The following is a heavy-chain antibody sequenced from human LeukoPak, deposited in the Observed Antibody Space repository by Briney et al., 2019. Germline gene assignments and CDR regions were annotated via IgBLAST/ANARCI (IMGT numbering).Heavy chain of an antibody. V-gene: IGHV1-69*13. CDR2: IIPIFGTA. D-gene: IGHD3-10*01. J-gene: IGHJ6*04. Sequence: SVKVSCKASGGTFSSYAISWVRQAPGQGLEWMGGIIPIFGTANCAQKFQGRVTITADESTSTAYMELSSLRSEDTAVYYCARDKKPSYYYGSGSYKGMDVWGKGTTVTVSS. CDR1: GGTFSSYA. CDR3: ARDKKPSYYYGSGSYKGMDV.